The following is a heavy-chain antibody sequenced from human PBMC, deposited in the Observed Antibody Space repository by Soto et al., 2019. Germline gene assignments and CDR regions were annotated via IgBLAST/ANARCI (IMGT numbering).Heavy chain of an antibody. Sequence: SLRLSCAASGFTXSSYGMHWVRQAPGKGLEWVAVISYDGSNKYYADSVKGRFTISRDNSKNTLYLQMNSLRAEDTAVYYCAKEWWGPAGGQGTLVTVSS. CDR1: GFTXSSYG. CDR3: AKEWWGPA. D-gene: IGHD2-15*01. J-gene: IGHJ4*02. V-gene: IGHV3-30*18. CDR2: ISYDGSNK.